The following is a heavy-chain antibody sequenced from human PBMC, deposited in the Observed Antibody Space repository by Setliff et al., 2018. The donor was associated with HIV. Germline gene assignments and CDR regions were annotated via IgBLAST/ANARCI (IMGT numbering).Heavy chain of an antibody. CDR2: MKYDGTEI. V-gene: IGHV3-7*03. Sequence: GESLKISCAASGFSFRTYWMSWVRQAPGKGLEWVANMKYDGTEIYYVDAVKGRFTISRDNAKKSVFLHMNSLRGEDTAVYYCARNPEMAALNYFYYYMDVWGKGTTVTVSS. J-gene: IGHJ6*03. CDR1: GFSFRTYW. D-gene: IGHD6-19*01. CDR3: ARNPEMAALNYFYYYMDV.